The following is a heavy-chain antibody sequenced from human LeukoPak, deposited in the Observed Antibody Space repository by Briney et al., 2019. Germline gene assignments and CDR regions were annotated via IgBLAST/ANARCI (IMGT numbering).Heavy chain of an antibody. D-gene: IGHD3-16*01. J-gene: IGHJ4*02. Sequence: GGSLRLSCAASGFTFSTYRMNWVRRAPGKGLEWVSSISSSSSYIYYADSVKGRFTISRDNAKNSLYLQMNSLRAEDTAVYYCARADRLGAALLASFDYWGQGTLVTVSS. CDR2: ISSSSSYI. CDR1: GFTFSTYR. CDR3: ARADRLGAALLASFDY. V-gene: IGHV3-21*01.